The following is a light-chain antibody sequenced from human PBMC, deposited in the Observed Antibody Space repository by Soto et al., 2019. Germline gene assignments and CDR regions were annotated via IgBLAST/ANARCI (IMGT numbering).Light chain of an antibody. J-gene: IGKJ4*01. CDR3: QQRSNWPLT. V-gene: IGKV3-11*01. CDR1: QSVSSY. Sequence: ETVLTQSPATVSLSPGERSTLSFMASQSVSSYLGWYQQKPGRAPRLLIYDASNRATGIPARFSGSGSGTDFTLTISSLEPADFAVYYCQQRSNWPLTFGGGTKVDIK. CDR2: DAS.